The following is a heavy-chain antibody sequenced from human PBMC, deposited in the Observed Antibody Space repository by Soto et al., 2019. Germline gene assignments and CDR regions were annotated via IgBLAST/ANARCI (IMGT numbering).Heavy chain of an antibody. D-gene: IGHD2-15*01. CDR3: AKDSIKLFCSGGSCSNDGY. CDR1: GFTFSSYA. V-gene: IGHV3-23*01. Sequence: EVQLLESGGGLVQPGGSLRLSCAASGFTFSSYAMSWVRQAPGKGLEWGSAISGSGGSTYYADSVKGRFTISRDNSKNTLYLQMNSLRAEDTAVYYCAKDSIKLFCSGGSCSNDGYWGQGTLVTVSS. CDR2: ISGSGGST. J-gene: IGHJ4*02.